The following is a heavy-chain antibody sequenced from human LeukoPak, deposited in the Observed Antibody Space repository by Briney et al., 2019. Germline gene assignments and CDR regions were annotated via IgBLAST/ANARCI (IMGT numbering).Heavy chain of an antibody. CDR1: GYIFRNYG. V-gene: IGHV1-18*01. Sequence: ASVKVSCKASGYIFRNYGVSWVRQAPGQGLEWMGWISGQNDNTDYAQKLQGRVTMTKDTSTSTAYMGLRSLRSDDTAVYYCARIDYSNHHYWGQGTLVTVSS. J-gene: IGHJ4*02. CDR2: ISGQNDNT. D-gene: IGHD4-4*01. CDR3: ARIDYSNHHY.